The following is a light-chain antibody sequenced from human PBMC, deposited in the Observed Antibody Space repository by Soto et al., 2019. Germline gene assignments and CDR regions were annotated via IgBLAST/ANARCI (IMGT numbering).Light chain of an antibody. CDR1: SSDV. V-gene: IGLV2-11*01. J-gene: IGLJ3*02. Sequence: QSVLTQSRSVSGSHGQSVTISCTGTSSDVSWYQHHPGKAPKLMIYDVYKRPSGVPDRFSGSKSGNTASLTISGLQAEDEGDFYCSSYAGGHIWVFGAGTKLTVL. CDR2: DVY. CDR3: SSYAGGHIWV.